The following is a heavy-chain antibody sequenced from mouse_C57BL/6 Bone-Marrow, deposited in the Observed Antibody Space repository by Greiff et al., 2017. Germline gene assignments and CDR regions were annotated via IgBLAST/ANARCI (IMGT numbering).Heavy chain of an antibody. D-gene: IGHD3-2*02. CDR2: INPSRGYT. CDR3: ASGAMRLRLRTLYAMDY. V-gene: IGHV1-7*01. CDR1: GYTFTSYW. J-gene: IGHJ4*01. Sequence: QVQLQQSGAELAKPGASVKLSCKASGYTFTSYWMHWVKQRPGQGLEWIGYINPSRGYTKYNQQFKDKATLTADKSSSTAYMKLSSLTYGDSAVYYCASGAMRLRLRTLYAMDYWGQGTSVTVSS.